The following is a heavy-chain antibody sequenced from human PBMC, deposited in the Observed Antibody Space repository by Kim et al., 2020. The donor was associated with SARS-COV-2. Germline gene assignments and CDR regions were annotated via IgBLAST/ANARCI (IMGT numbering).Heavy chain of an antibody. D-gene: IGHD3-10*01. J-gene: IGHJ6*02. CDR2: ISYDGSNK. CDR3: ARTAARGGMDV. Sequence: GGSLRLSCAASGFTFSSYAMHWVRQAPGKGLEWVAVISYDGSNKYYADSVKGRFTISRDNSKNRLYLQMNSLRAEDTAVYYCARTAARGGMDVWGPGTT. V-gene: IGHV3-30*04. CDR1: GFTFSSYA.